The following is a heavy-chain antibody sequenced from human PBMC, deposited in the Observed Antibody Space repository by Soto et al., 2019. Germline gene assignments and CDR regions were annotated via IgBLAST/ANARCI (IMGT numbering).Heavy chain of an antibody. CDR1: GFTFSPHA. V-gene: IGHV3-30-3*01. J-gene: IGHJ6*02. CDR2: ISYEGSNK. Sequence: QVQLVESGGGVVQPGRSLRLSCAASGFTFSPHAMHWVRQGPGKGLEWVAVISYEGSNKYYADSVKGRFTISRDNSKNTLYLQMNSLRAEDTAVYYCARDHGVEMATLNLYYYYYGMDVWGQGTTVTVSS. D-gene: IGHD5-12*01. CDR3: ARDHGVEMATLNLYYYYYGMDV.